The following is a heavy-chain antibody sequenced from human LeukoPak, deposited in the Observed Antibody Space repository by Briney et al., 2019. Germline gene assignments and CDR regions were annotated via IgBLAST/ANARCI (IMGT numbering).Heavy chain of an antibody. V-gene: IGHV3-23*01. D-gene: IGHD4-17*01. Sequence: GGSLRLSCAASGFTFSSYAMSWVRQAPGKGLEWVSVISGSDGRTHYADSVKGRFTISRDNSKNTLYLQMNSLRGEDTAVYYCAKIRDDFGNYYFEYWGQGTLATVSS. CDR2: ISGSDGRT. J-gene: IGHJ4*02. CDR1: GFTFSSYA. CDR3: AKIRDDFGNYYFEY.